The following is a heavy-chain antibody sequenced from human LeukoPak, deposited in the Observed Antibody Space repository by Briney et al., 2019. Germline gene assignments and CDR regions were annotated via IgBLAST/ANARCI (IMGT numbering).Heavy chain of an antibody. D-gene: IGHD3-22*01. CDR2: ISSSGGGT. CDR3: ANAGTYYYDSSGYYYPGDY. J-gene: IGHJ4*02. V-gene: IGHV3-23*01. CDR1: GFTFSSYA. Sequence: GGSLRLSCAASGFTFSSYAMSWVRQAPGKGLEWVSAISSSGGGTYYADSVKGRLTISRDNSKNTLYLQMNSLRAEDTAVYYCANAGTYYYDSSGYYYPGDYWGQGTLVTVSS.